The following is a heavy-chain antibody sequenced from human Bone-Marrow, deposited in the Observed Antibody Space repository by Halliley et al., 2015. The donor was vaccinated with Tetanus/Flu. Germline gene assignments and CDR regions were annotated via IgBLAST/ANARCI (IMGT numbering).Heavy chain of an antibody. CDR1: GGSISSGGYS. J-gene: IGHJ6*02. CDR3: ARDDRGYYGMDV. D-gene: IGHD3-10*01. V-gene: IGHV4-31*03. CDR2: IHHSGST. Sequence: TLSLTCTVSGGSISSGGYSWTWIRQPPGKGLEWIGNIHHSGSTYYNPSLNSRVTISVDTSKNRFSLELTSMTAADTAVYYCARDDRGYYGMDVWGQGITVTVSS.